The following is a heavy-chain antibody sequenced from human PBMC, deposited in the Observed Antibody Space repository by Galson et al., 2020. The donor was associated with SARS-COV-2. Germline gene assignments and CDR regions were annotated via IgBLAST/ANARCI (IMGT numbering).Heavy chain of an antibody. J-gene: IGHJ4*02. V-gene: IGHV3-74*01. Sequence: SLCLSCAASGFSISDYCMHWVRQPPGKGLEWVSRINTYGNSTNYADSVRGRFTVSRDNAKNMLYLQMNSPRAEDTAVYYCVRHSSGDYWGQGTLVTVSS. CDR3: VRHSSGDY. CDR1: GFSISDYC. D-gene: IGHD3-22*01. CDR2: INTYGNST.